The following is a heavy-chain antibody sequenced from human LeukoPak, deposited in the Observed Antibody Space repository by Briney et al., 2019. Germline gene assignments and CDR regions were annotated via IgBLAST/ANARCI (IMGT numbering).Heavy chain of an antibody. D-gene: IGHD3-22*01. V-gene: IGHV4-61*02. CDR3: AREYYDSSGYYLSFDY. J-gene: IGHJ4*02. CDR2: IYTSGST. CDR1: GGSISSGSYY. Sequence: SQTLSLTCTVSGGSISSGSYYWSWIRQPAGKGLEWIGRIYTSGSTNYNPSLKSRVTMSVDTSKNQFSLKLSSVTAADTAVYYCAREYYDSSGYYLSFDYWGQGTLVTVSS.